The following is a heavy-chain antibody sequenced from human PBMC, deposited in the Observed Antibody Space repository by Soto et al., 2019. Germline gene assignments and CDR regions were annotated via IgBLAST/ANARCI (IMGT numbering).Heavy chain of an antibody. CDR2: IKSDGSGA. Sequence: EVQLVESGGDLVEPGGSLRLSCAASGFTFSSYWMHWVRQAPGKGLVWVSRIKSDGSGAIYADSVKGRFTVSRDNAKXXXXXXXXXXXXXXXXXXXXAXGXXXXXXXNGYLGRHWGQGTRVTVSS. J-gene: IGHJ4*02. D-gene: IGHD5-18*01. CDR1: GFTFSSYW. V-gene: IGHV3-74*01. CDR3: AXGXXXXXXXNGYLGRH.